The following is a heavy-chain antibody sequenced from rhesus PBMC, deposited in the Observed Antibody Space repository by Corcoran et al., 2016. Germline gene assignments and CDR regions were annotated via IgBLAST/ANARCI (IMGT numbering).Heavy chain of an antibody. CDR2: ITYSGST. CDR1: GGSISSGYYY. Sequence: QVQLQESGPGLVKPSETLSLTCAVSGGSISSGYYYWSWLRQPPGKGLEWIGYITYSGSTSYNPSLNSRVTISRDTSKNQFSLKLSSVTAADTAVYYCASLYGYYFDYWGQGVLVTVSS. CDR3: ASLYGYYFDY. D-gene: IGHD3-9*01. J-gene: IGHJ4*01. V-gene: IGHV4-122*02.